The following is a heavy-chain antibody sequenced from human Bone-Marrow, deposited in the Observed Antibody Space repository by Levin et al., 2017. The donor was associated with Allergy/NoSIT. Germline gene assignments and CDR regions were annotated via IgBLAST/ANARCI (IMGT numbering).Heavy chain of an antibody. Sequence: KISCKASGGSLSRYTINWVRQAPGQGLEWMGGIIPIFGTENFAQRFRGRVTLTADESTNTAYMELSSLSSEDTAIYYCAREQNSGWFGAFEMWGQGTMVTVSS. V-gene: IGHV1-69*01. D-gene: IGHD6-19*01. J-gene: IGHJ3*02. CDR2: IIPIFGTE. CDR1: GGSLSRYT. CDR3: AREQNSGWFGAFEM.